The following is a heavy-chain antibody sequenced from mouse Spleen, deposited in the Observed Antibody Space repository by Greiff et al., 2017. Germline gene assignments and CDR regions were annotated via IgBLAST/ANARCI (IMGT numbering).Heavy chain of an antibody. CDR3: ARLTTVVADYAMDY. Sequence: VQRVESGPGLVAPSQSLSITCTVSGFSLSRYSVHWVRQPPGKGLEWLGMIWGGGSTDYNSALKSRLSISKDNSKSQVFLKMNSLQTDDTAMYYCARLTTVVADYAMDYWGQGTSVTVSS. D-gene: IGHD1-1*01. V-gene: IGHV2-6-4*01. J-gene: IGHJ4*01. CDR2: IWGGGST. CDR1: GFSLSRYS.